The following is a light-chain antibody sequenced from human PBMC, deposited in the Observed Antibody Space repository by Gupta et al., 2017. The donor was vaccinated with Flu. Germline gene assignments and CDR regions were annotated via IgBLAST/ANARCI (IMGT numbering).Light chain of an antibody. J-gene: IGKJ1*01. CDR2: HES. Sequence: DIQMTQSPATLSASVGDRVTKPCRASQNVTRWLAWYQQKPGNAPNLLIFHESDVEGGVPLRFSGNGSGTEFTLTISSLQPEDFANYYCQHSYYDSWTFGQGTKV. V-gene: IGKV1-5*03. CDR1: QNVTRW. CDR3: QHSYYDSWT.